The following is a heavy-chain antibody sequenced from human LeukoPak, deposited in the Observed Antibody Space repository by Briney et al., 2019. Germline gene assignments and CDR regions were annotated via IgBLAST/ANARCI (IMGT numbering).Heavy chain of an antibody. CDR2: IYTSGST. CDR1: GGSISSGSYY. Sequence: SQTLSLTCTVSGGSISSGSYYWSWIRQPAGKGLEWIGRIYTSGSTNYNPSLKSRVTISVDTSKNQFSLKLSSVAAADTAVYYCAKESVTGGCFDPWGQGTMVTVSS. CDR3: AKESVTGGCFDP. D-gene: IGHD2-21*02. J-gene: IGHJ5*02. V-gene: IGHV4-61*02.